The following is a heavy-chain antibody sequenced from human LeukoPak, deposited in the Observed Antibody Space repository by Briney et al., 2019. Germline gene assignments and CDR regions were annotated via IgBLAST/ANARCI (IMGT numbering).Heavy chain of an antibody. D-gene: IGHD3-16*02. CDR1: GFTFSSYW. CDR3: ARAHHRRVYDYVWGSYPY. Sequence: GGSLRLSCAASGFTFSSYWMSWVRQAPGKGLEWVANIKQDGSEKYFVDSVRGRFTISRDNAKNLLYLQMDGLRAEDTAVYYCARAHHRRVYDYVWGSYPYWGQGTLVTVSS. J-gene: IGHJ4*02. CDR2: IKQDGSEK. V-gene: IGHV3-7*01.